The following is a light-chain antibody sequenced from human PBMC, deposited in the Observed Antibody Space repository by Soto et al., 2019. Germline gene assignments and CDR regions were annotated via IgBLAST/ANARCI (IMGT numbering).Light chain of an antibody. CDR3: QQSYSTTCT. CDR1: QSFSSC. CDR2: AAS. V-gene: IGKV1-39*01. Sequence: DIQMAPSSSALSATVGDRVTITCRGSQSFSSCLNWYQQKPSKAPKRLYYAASTCQTWAPSTVRGRRSGTGSTPTIRSQQPEDFATYYCQQSYSTTCTFGQGTKVDIK. J-gene: IGKJ1*01.